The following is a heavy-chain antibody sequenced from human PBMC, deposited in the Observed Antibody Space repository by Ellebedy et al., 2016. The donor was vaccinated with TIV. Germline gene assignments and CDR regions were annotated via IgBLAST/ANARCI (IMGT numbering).Heavy chain of an antibody. D-gene: IGHD5/OR15-5a*01. V-gene: IGHV3-74*01. J-gene: IGHJ4*02. CDR1: GFTFSDYW. CDR2: MNEDGRTT. CDR3: ARDLSGSSDY. Sequence: GGSLRLSXVTSGFTFSDYWMHWVRQAPGKGLMWVSRMNEDGRTTNYADSVQGRFTISRDNAKNTLYLQMNSLRAEDTAVYYWARDLSGSSDYWGQGTLVTGSS.